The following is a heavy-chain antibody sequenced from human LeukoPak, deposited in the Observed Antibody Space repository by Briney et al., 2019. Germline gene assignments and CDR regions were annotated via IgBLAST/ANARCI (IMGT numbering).Heavy chain of an antibody. Sequence: KPSETLSLTCTVSGGSISSSNYYWGWTRQPPGKGLEWIGSIYYSGITYYNPSLKSRVTISVDTSNNQFSLKLSSVTAADTAMYYCARLLIYCSSTSCHFDYWGQGTLVTVSS. D-gene: IGHD2-2*01. J-gene: IGHJ4*02. CDR3: ARLLIYCSSTSCHFDY. CDR2: IYYSGIT. V-gene: IGHV4-39*01. CDR1: GGSISSSNYY.